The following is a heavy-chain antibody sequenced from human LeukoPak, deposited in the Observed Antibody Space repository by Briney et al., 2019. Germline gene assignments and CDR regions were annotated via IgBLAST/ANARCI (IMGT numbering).Heavy chain of an antibody. Sequence: SETLSLTCTVSGGSISSYYWSWIRQPAGKGLEWIGRIYTSGSTNYNPSLTSRVTMSVDTSKNQFSLKLSSVTAADTAVYYCARDPNMVRGVRWAFDIWGQGTMVTVSS. J-gene: IGHJ3*02. CDR1: GGSISSYY. D-gene: IGHD3-10*01. V-gene: IGHV4-4*07. CDR2: IYTSGST. CDR3: ARDPNMVRGVRWAFDI.